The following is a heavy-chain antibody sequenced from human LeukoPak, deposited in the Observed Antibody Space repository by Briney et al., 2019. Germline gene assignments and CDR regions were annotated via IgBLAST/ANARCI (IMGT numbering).Heavy chain of an antibody. CDR2: IDSGGTT. J-gene: IGHJ4*02. V-gene: IGHV3-66*01. CDR3: ARNQGFDY. CDR1: GFTVSRNY. Sequence: GVSLRLSCAASGFTVSRNYMSWVRQAPGKGLEWVSVIDSGGTTYYGDSVKGRFTISRENSKNMVYLQMNSLRGDDTAIYYCARNQGFDYWGPGTLVTVSS.